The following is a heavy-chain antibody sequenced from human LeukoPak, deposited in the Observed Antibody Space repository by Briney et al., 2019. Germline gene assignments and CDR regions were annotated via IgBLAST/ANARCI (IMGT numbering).Heavy chain of an antibody. CDR3: VRGYCSGGSCYSFDY. V-gene: IGHV1-2*04. CDR1: GYTFTYYY. J-gene: IGHJ4*02. Sequence: ASVKVSCKASGYTFTYYYIHWVRQAPGQGLEWMGWINPNSGGTKYAQKFQGWVIMTRDTSISTAYMELSRLRSDDTAIYYCVRGYCSGGSCYSFDYWGQGTLVTVSS. CDR2: INPNSGGT. D-gene: IGHD2-15*01.